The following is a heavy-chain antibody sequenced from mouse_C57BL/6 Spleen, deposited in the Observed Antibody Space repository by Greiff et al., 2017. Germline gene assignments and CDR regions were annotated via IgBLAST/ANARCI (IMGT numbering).Heavy chain of an antibody. D-gene: IGHD1-1*01. CDR3: ARKLRYWYFDV. CDR1: GFTFSDYG. Sequence: EVKLMESGGGLVKPGGSLKLSCAASGFTFSDYGMHWVRQAPEKGLEWVAYISSGSSTIYYAATVKGRFTISRDNAKNTLFLQMTSLRSEDTAMYYCARKLRYWYFDVWGTGTTVTVSS. CDR2: ISSGSSTI. V-gene: IGHV5-17*01. J-gene: IGHJ1*03.